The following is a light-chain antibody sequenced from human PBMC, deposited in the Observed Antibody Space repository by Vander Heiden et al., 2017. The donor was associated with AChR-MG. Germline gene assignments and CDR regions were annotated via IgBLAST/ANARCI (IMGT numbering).Light chain of an antibody. CDR2: DND. CDR3: AAWDDSLNGVV. CDR1: SSNIGRNT. J-gene: IGLJ2*01. V-gene: IGLV1-44*01. Sequence: QSVLTQPPPTSGTPGQRVTISCSGSSSNIGRNTVNWYQQFPGTAPKLLMYDNDQRPSGVPDRFSASKSGTSASLAISGLQSEDEAVYHCAAWDDSLNGVVFGGGTTLTVL.